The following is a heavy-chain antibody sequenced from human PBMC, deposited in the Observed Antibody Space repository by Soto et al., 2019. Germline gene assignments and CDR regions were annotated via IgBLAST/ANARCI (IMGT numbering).Heavy chain of an antibody. CDR1: GFTFSSYG. CDR2: ISYDGGNE. Sequence: QVQLVESGGGVVQPGRSLRLSCAASGFTFSSYGVHWVRQAPGKGLEWVAVISYDGGNEYYADSVKGRFTISRDNSKNTLYLRMNSLRTEDTAVYYCAKENYGMDVWGQGTTVTVSS. CDR3: AKENYGMDV. J-gene: IGHJ6*02. V-gene: IGHV3-30*18.